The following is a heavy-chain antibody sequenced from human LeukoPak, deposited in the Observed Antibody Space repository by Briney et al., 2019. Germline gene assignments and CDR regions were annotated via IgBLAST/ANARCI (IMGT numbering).Heavy chain of an antibody. Sequence: ASVKVSCKASGGTFSSYAISWVRQAPGQGLEWMGGIIPIFGTANYAQKFQGRVTITADESTSTAYMELSSLRSEDTAVYYCARVAAAGTIIYYYYMDVWGKGTTVTVSS. J-gene: IGHJ6*03. CDR3: ARVAAAGTIIYYYYMDV. CDR1: GGTFSSYA. D-gene: IGHD6-13*01. V-gene: IGHV1-69*13. CDR2: IIPIFGTA.